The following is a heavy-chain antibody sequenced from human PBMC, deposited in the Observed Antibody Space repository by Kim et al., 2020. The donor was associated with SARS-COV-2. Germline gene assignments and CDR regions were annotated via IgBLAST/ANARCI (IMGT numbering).Heavy chain of an antibody. J-gene: IGHJ4*02. Sequence: GGSLRLSCAASGFTFSSYWMSWVRQAPGKGLEWVANIKQDGSEKYYVDSVKGRFTISRDNAKNSLYLQMNSLRAEDTAVYYCARVFEGPYYYDSSGYYSFDYWGQGTLVTVSS. CDR2: IKQDGSEK. CDR3: ARVFEGPYYYDSSGYYSFDY. CDR1: GFTFSSYW. V-gene: IGHV3-7*03. D-gene: IGHD3-22*01.